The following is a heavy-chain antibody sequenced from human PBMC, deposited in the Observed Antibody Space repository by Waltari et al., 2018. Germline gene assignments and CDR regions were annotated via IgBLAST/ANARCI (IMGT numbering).Heavy chain of an antibody. V-gene: IGHV4-4*02. CDR2: IYHSGST. CDR3: ARNDDYTDPNYYYYYGMDV. D-gene: IGHD4-4*01. J-gene: IGHJ6*02. CDR1: GGSISSRNW. Sequence: QVQLQESGPGLVKPSGTLPLTCAVSGGSISSRNWWSWVRPPPGKGLEWIGEIYHSGSTNYNPSLKSRVTISVDKSKNQFSLKLSSVTAADTAVYYCARNDDYTDPNYYYYYGMDVWGQGTTVTVSS.